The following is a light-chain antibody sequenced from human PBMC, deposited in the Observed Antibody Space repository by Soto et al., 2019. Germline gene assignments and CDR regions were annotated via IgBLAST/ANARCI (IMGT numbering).Light chain of an antibody. CDR3: ATWDDSVIGVV. CDR2: EVS. J-gene: IGLJ2*01. V-gene: IGLV2-14*01. CDR1: SSDVGGYNY. Sequence: QSALTQPASVSGSPGQSITISCTGTSSDVGGYNYVSWYQQHPGRAPKLMIYEVSNRPSGVSNRFSGSKSDNTASLTISGLQAEDEADYYCATWDDSVIGVVFGGGTKLTVL.